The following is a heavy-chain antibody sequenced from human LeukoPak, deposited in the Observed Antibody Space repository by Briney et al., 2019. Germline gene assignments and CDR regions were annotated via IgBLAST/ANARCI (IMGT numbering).Heavy chain of an antibody. CDR3: AHGAMYQLDY. Sequence: GGSLRLSCAASGFTVSSNYMSWVRQAPGKGLEWVSVIYSGGATYYTDSVKGRFTISGDNSKNTLFLQMNSLRAEDTAVYYCAHGAMYQLDYWGQGTLVTVSS. V-gene: IGHV3-53*01. D-gene: IGHD2-2*01. CDR1: GFTVSSNY. CDR2: IYSGGAT. J-gene: IGHJ4*02.